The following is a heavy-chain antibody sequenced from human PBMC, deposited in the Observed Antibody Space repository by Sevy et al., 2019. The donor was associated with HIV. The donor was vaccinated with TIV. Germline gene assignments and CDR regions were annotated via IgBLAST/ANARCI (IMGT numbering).Heavy chain of an antibody. CDR2: ISGSGGST. D-gene: IGHD3-9*01. CDR1: GFTFSSYA. J-gene: IGHJ6*02. CDR3: AKDRFGRLRYFDRSNMGGGMDV. V-gene: IGHV3-23*01. Sequence: GGSLRLSCAASGFTFSSYAMSWVRQAPGKGLEWVSAISGSGGSTYYADSVKGRFTISRDNSKNTLYLQMNSLRAEDTAVYYCAKDRFGRLRYFDRSNMGGGMDVWGQGTTVTVSS.